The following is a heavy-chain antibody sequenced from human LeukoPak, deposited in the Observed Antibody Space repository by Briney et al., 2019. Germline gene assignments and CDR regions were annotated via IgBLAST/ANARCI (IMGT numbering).Heavy chain of an antibody. J-gene: IGHJ4*01. CDR1: GFTISGFW. CDR3: IREVQVRASASLGL. V-gene: IGHV3-74*01. D-gene: IGHD1-1*01. Sequence: GGSLRLSCAASGFTISGFWMHWVRQVPGEGLVWVARMNSAGTTINYADSVKGRFTISRDNVRNTLHLQMNNLSLEDTAIYFCIREVQVRASASLGLWGRGTLVTVSS. CDR2: MNSAGTTI.